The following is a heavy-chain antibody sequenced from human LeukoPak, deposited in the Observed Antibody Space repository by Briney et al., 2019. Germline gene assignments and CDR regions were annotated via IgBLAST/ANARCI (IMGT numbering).Heavy chain of an antibody. Sequence: SVKVSCKASGGTFSSYAISWVRQAPGQGLEWMGGIIPIFGTANYAQKFQGRVTITADESTSTAYMELSSLRSEDTAVYYCASEVPYDSSGYHQWYFDYWGQGALVTVSS. CDR3: ASEVPYDSSGYHQWYFDY. CDR1: GGTFSSYA. D-gene: IGHD3-22*01. J-gene: IGHJ4*02. V-gene: IGHV1-69*13. CDR2: IIPIFGTA.